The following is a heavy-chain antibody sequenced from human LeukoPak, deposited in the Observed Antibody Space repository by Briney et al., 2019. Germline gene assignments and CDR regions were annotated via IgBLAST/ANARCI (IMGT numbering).Heavy chain of an antibody. CDR1: GFTFGNFW. CDR3: AKDQGTGLGSYSWGYFDC. Sequence: GGSLRLSCAASGFTFGNFWMSWVRQAPGRGLQWVASMKGDGSHIYYVDSVKGRFTSSRDNARNTLYLQMNSLRAEATAAYYCAKDQGTGLGSYSWGYFDCWGQGTLVTVSS. CDR2: MKGDGSHI. J-gene: IGHJ4*02. D-gene: IGHD3-10*01. V-gene: IGHV3-7*03.